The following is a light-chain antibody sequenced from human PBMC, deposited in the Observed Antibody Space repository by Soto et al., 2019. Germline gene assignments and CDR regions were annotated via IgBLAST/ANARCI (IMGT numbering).Light chain of an antibody. CDR2: EVN. J-gene: IGLJ2*01. CDR1: SSDVGSYNF. V-gene: IGLV2-23*02. CDR3: CSNAGSSTLVI. Sequence: QSVLTQPASVSGSPGQSITISCTGTSSDVGSYNFVSWYQQHPGKAPKLMIYEVNKRPSGVSNHFSGSKSGNTASLTISGLQAEDEADYYCCSNAGSSTLVIFGGGTTLTVL.